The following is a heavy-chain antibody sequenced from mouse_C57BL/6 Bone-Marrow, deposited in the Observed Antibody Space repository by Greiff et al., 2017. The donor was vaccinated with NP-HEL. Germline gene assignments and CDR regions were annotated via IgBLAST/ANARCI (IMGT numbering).Heavy chain of an antibody. V-gene: IGHV5-4*01. CDR1: GFTFSSYA. Sequence: EVKVEESGGGLVKPGGSLKLSCAASGFTFSSYAMSWVRQTPEKRLEWVATISDGGSYTYYPDNVKGRFTISRDNAKNNLYLQMSHLKSEDTAMYYCARDYYGSSYYWYFDVWGTGTTVTVSS. J-gene: IGHJ1*03. CDR2: ISDGGSYT. D-gene: IGHD1-1*01. CDR3: ARDYYGSSYYWYFDV.